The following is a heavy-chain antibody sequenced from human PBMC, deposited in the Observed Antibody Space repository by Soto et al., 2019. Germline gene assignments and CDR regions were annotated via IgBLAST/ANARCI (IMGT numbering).Heavy chain of an antibody. CDR2: ISSSSSYI. CDR1: GFTFSSYS. CDR3: ARGGRSGGSCYSCMDV. Sequence: PWGALRVSCATSGFTFSSYSMSWVRQAPGKGLELVSSISSSSSYIYYADSVKGRFTISRDNAKNSLYLQMNSLRAEDTAVYYCARGGRSGGSCYSCMDVWGQGTPVTVSS. J-gene: IGHJ6*01. D-gene: IGHD2-15*01. V-gene: IGHV3-21*01.